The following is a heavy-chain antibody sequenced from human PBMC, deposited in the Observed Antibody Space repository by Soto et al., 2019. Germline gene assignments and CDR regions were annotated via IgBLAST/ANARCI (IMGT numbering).Heavy chain of an antibody. V-gene: IGHV4-39*01. J-gene: IGHJ5*02. CDR1: GGAILDSTYY. CDR3: ARKATGYYYGWFDP. CDR2: IFYSGGT. D-gene: IGHD3-22*01. Sequence: PSETLSLTCTVSGGAILDSTYYWAWIRQPPGKGLEWVGTIFYSGGTFYTPSLKSRVTMSVDTSKNQFSLKLTSVTAADTAVYFCARKATGYYYGWFDPWGQGNLVTVSX.